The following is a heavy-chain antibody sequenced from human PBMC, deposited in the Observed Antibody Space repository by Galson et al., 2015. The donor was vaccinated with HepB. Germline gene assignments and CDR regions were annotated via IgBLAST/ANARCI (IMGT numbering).Heavy chain of an antibody. CDR3: ARQGAYDLFYRGLDV. D-gene: IGHD5-12*01. Sequence: QSGAEVKKPGEPLEISCKGSGYSFSNYWITWVRQRPGRGLEWMGIIYPGDSDTRYSPSFQGQVTISADRSISTASLHLSRLESSDTAVYFCARQGAYDLFYRGLDVWGQGTTVTVSS. CDR1: GYSFSNYW. V-gene: IGHV5-51*01. J-gene: IGHJ6*02. CDR2: IYPGDSDT.